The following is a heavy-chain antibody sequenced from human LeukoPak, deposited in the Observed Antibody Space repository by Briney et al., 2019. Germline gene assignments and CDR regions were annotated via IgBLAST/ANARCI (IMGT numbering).Heavy chain of an antibody. CDR3: ARVKDFWSGYYFDY. CDR2: IIPILGIA. Sequence: GASVKVSCKASGGTFSSCAISWVRQAPGQGLEWMGRIIPILGIANYAQKFQGRVTITADKSTSTAYMELSSLRSEDTAVYYCARVKDFWSGYYFDYWGQGTLVTVSS. D-gene: IGHD3-3*01. V-gene: IGHV1-69*04. CDR1: GGTFSSCA. J-gene: IGHJ4*02.